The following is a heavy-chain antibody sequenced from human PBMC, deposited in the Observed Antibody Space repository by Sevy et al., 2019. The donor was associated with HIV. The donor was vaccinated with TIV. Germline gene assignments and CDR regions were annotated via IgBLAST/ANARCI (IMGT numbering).Heavy chain of an antibody. Sequence: SETLSLTCTVSGASISSHYWSWIRQPPEKGLEWIGYIYYSGSTNYNPSLKSRVTMSVDTSKNQFSLKLRSVTAADTAMYYCARALRPYSFDTSTYFDYWGQGTLVTVSS. CDR1: GASISSHY. V-gene: IGHV4-59*11. J-gene: IGHJ4*02. CDR2: IYYSGST. D-gene: IGHD3-22*01. CDR3: ARALRPYSFDTSTYFDY.